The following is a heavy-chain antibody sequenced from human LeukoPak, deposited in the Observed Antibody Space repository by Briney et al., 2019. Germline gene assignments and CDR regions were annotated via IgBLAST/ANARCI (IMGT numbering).Heavy chain of an antibody. CDR3: AKAPEGRRIAVAGQHFDY. D-gene: IGHD6-19*01. CDR1: GFPFSSYA. J-gene: IGHJ4*02. V-gene: IGHV3-23*01. CDR2: ISGSGGST. Sequence: GGSLRLSCAASGFPFSSYAMSWVRQAPGKGLHRVSAISGSGGSTYYSNSVQGRLTISRDNSKNTLYLQMNSLGAEDPAVYYCAKAPEGRRIAVAGQHFDYWGQGTLVTVSS.